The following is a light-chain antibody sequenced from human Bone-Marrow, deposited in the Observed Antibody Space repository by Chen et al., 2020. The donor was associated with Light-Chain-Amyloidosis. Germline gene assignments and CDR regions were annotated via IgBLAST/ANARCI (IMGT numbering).Light chain of an antibody. CDR3: SSYTDTSALAL. CDR2: DVS. J-gene: IGLJ3*02. Sequence: QSALSQPASVSGSPGQSTTISCTGTSSDVGGYNYVSWYQQYPGKAPQLMIYDVSYRPSGVSSRFSGSKSGNTASLTISGLQTEDEADYYCSSYTDTSALALFGGGTKLTVL. CDR1: SSDVGGYNY. V-gene: IGLV2-14*01.